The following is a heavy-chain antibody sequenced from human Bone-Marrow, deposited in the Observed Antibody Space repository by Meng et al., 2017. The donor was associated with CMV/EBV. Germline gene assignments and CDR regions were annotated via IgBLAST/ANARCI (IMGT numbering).Heavy chain of an antibody. V-gene: IGHV3-30*02. CDR3: AKCRSGIPAALNH. CDR2: IRYDGSNK. CDR1: GFTFSSYG. D-gene: IGHD6-13*01. J-gene: IGHJ5*02. Sequence: GESLKISCAASGFTFSSYGMHWVRQAPGKGLEWVAFIRYDGSNKYYADSVKGRFTISRDNSKNTLYLQMNSLRAEDTAVYYCAKCRSGIPAALNHWGQGTLVTVSS.